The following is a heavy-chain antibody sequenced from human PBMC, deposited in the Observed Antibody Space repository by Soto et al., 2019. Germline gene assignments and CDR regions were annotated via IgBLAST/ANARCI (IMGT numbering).Heavy chain of an antibody. Sequence: EVQLVESGGGLVQPGGSLRLSCAASGFTFSSYEMNWVRQAPGKGLEWVSYISSSGSTIYYADSVKGRFTISRDNATNALYLQMNSLRAEDTAVYYCARDFWSGYYTGVGDYYYYYGMDVWGQGTTVTVSS. J-gene: IGHJ6*02. V-gene: IGHV3-48*03. D-gene: IGHD3-3*01. CDR2: ISSSGSTI. CDR3: ARDFWSGYYTGVGDYYYYYGMDV. CDR1: GFTFSSYE.